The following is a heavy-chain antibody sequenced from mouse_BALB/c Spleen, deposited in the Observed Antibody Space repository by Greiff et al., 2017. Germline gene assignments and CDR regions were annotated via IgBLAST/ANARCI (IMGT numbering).Heavy chain of an antibody. D-gene: IGHD2-14*01. V-gene: IGHV3-8*02. CDR1: GDSITSGY. CDR2: ISYSGST. CDR3: ARWDRWGFAY. Sequence: EVHLVESGPSLVKPSQTLSLTCSVTGDSITSGYWNWIRKFPGNKLEYMGYISYSGSTYYNPSLKSRISITRDTSKNQYYLQLNSVTTEDTATYYCARWDRWGFAYWGQGTLVTVSA. J-gene: IGHJ3*01.